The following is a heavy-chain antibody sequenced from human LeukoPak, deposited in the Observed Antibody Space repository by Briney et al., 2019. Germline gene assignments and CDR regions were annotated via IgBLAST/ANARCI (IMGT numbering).Heavy chain of an antibody. Sequence: GGSLRLSCAASGFTFSSHWMHWVRQAPGKGLVWVSIINTDGSTTRYADSVEGRFTISRDNARNTLYLEMNSPRVEDTAVCFCARVGSGWYSFAEYWGQGTLVTVSS. J-gene: IGHJ4*02. D-gene: IGHD6-19*01. CDR2: INTDGSTT. CDR1: GFTFSSHW. CDR3: ARVGSGWYSFAEY. V-gene: IGHV3-74*01.